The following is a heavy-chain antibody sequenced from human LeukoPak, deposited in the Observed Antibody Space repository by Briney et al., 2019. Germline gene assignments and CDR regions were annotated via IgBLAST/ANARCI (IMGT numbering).Heavy chain of an antibody. CDR3: ARLSGSGSYLGY. J-gene: IGHJ4*02. CDR1: GGSISSGGYY. D-gene: IGHD3-10*01. V-gene: IGHV4-31*03. Sequence: SETLSLTCTVSGGSISSGGYYWSWIRQHPGKGLGWIGYIYYSGSTYYNPSLKSRVTISVDTSKNQFSLKLSSVTAADTAVYYCARLSGSGSYLGYWGQGTLVTVSS. CDR2: IYYSGST.